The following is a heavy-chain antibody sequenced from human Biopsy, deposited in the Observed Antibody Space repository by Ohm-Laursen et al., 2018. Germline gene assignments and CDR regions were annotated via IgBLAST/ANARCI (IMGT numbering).Heavy chain of an antibody. CDR3: ARSTGWYGDLYYFDY. CDR2: INPSGSTT. J-gene: IGHJ4*02. CDR1: GYSFTSYY. D-gene: IGHD6-19*01. V-gene: IGHV1-46*01. Sequence: GASVKASCKASGYSFTSYYMHWVRQAPGQGLEWMGMINPSGSTTSYPQIFQGRVTMTRDTSKSTVYMELSSLRSADTAVYFCARSTGWYGDLYYFDYWGQGTLVIVSS.